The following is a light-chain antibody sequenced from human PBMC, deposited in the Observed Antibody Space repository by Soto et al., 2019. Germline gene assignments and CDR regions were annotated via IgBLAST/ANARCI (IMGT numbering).Light chain of an antibody. J-gene: IGKJ2*01. CDR3: QQYSSSPYT. CDR2: AAS. CDR1: QSVSNNY. V-gene: IGKV3-20*01. Sequence: EIVLTQSPGTLSLSPGERATLSCRASQSVSNNYLAWYQQKPGQGPRLLIYAASGRPAGIPDRFSGSGSGTDFTLTITRLEPDDFAVYYCQQYSSSPYTFGQGTKVDIK.